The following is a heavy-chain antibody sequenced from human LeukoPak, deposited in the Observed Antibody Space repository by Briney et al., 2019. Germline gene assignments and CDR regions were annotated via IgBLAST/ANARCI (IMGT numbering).Heavy chain of an antibody. CDR3: ARDLDQIDY. CDR1: GFTFSSYA. CDR2: IKQDGSEK. Sequence: GGSLRLSCAASGFTFSSYAMSWVRQAPGKGLEWVANIKQDGSEKYYVDSVKDRFTISRDNAKNSLYLQMNSLRAEDTAVYYCARDLDQIDYWGQGTLVTVSS. J-gene: IGHJ4*02. D-gene: IGHD1/OR15-1a*01. V-gene: IGHV3-7*01.